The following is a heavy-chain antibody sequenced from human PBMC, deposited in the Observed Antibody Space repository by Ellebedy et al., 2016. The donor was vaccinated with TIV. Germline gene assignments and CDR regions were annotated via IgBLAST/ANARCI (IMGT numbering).Heavy chain of an antibody. Sequence: GESLKISCAASGFTFSDYYMSWIRQAPGKGLEWVSYISSSSSYTNYADSVKGRFTISRDNAKNSLYLQMNSLRAEDTAVYYCARDLVGATAFDYWGQGTLVTVSP. CDR3: ARDLVGATAFDY. CDR1: GFTFSDYY. CDR2: ISSSSSYT. V-gene: IGHV3-11*06. D-gene: IGHD1-26*01. J-gene: IGHJ4*02.